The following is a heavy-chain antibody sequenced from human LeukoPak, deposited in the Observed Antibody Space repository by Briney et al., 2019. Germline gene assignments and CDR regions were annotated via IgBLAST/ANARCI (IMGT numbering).Heavy chain of an antibody. J-gene: IGHJ6*04. CDR2: IIPIFGTA. D-gene: IGHD3-16*01. V-gene: IGHV1-69*05. CDR1: GYTFTSYG. Sequence: SVKVSCKASGYTFTSYGISWVRQAPGQGLEWMGGIIPIFGTANYAQKFQGRVTITTDESTSTAYMELSSLRSEDTAVYYCASEHPPVFGMDVWGKGTTVTVSS. CDR3: ASEHPPVFGMDV.